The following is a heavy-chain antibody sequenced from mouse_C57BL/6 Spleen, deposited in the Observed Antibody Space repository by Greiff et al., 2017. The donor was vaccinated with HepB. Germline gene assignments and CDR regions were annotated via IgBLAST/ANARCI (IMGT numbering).Heavy chain of an antibody. Sequence: EVQLVESGGGLVKPGGSLKLSCAASGFTFSSYAMSWVRQTPEKRLEWVATISDGGSYTYYPDNVKGRFTISRDNAKNNLYLQMSHLKSEVTAMYYCARGVTTAWFAYWGQGTLVTVSA. D-gene: IGHD2-2*01. CDR1: GFTFSSYA. CDR2: ISDGGSYT. CDR3: ARGVTTAWFAY. V-gene: IGHV5-4*01. J-gene: IGHJ3*01.